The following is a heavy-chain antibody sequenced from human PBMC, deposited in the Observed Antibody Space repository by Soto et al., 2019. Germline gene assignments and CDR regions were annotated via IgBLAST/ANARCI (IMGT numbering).Heavy chain of an antibody. D-gene: IGHD6-13*01. Sequence: GGSLRLSCAASGLTFSSYGMHWVRQAPGKGLEWVAVISYDGSNKYYADSVKGRFTISRDNSKNTLYLQMNSLRAEDTAVYYCAKEAAARIPYYGTDVWGQGTTVTVSS. CDR3: AKEAAARIPYYGTDV. CDR1: GLTFSSYG. CDR2: ISYDGSNK. J-gene: IGHJ6*02. V-gene: IGHV3-30*18.